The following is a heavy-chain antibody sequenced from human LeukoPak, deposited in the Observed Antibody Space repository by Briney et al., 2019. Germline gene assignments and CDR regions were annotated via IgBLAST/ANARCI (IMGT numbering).Heavy chain of an antibody. J-gene: IGHJ4*02. CDR2: IYHSGST. Sequence: SQTLSLTCAVSGGSISSGGYSWSWIRQPPGKGLEWIGYIYHSGSTYYNPSLKSRVTISVDRSMNQFSLKLSSVTAADTAVYYCARGDWSYGLGFDYWGQGTLVTVSS. CDR3: ARGDWSYGLGFDY. V-gene: IGHV4-30-2*01. D-gene: IGHD5-18*01. CDR1: GGSISSGGYS.